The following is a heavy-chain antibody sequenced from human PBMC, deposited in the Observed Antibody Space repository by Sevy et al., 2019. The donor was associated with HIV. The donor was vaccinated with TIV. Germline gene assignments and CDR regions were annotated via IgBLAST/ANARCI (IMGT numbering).Heavy chain of an antibody. J-gene: IGHJ3*02. CDR3: AKNTFYDAFDI. CDR1: GYTFTSYD. CDR2: MNPNSGNT. Sequence: GESLKISCKASGYTFTSYDINWVRQATGQGLEWMGWMNPNSGNTGYAQKFQGRVTMTRNTSISTAYMELSSLRSEDTAVYYCAKNTFYDAFDIWGQGTMVTVSS. V-gene: IGHV1-8*01.